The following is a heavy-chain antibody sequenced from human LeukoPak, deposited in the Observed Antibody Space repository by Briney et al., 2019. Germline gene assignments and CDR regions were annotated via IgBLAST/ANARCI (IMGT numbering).Heavy chain of an antibody. J-gene: IGHJ6*02. D-gene: IGHD2-15*01. CDR3: ARDDGYCSGGSCYSWYYYGMDV. V-gene: IGHV4-34*01. Sequence: SETLSLTCAVYGGSFSGYYWSWIRQPPGKGRDWVGSVYYSGSNYYNPSLKSRVTISVDTSKNQFSLKLSSVTAADTAVYYCARDDGYCSGGSCYSWYYYGMDVWGQGTTVTVSS. CDR1: GGSFSGYY. CDR2: VYYSGSN.